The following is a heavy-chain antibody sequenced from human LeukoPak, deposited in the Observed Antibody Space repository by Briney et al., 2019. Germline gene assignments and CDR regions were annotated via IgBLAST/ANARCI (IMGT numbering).Heavy chain of an antibody. CDR2: ISAYNGNT. Sequence: GASVKVSCKASGYTFTSYGISWVRQAPGQGLEWMGWISAYNGNTNYAQKLQGRVTMTTDTSTSTAYMELRSLRSDDTAVYYCARDVDGCRITMIVVATGLDPWGQGTLVTVSS. CDR3: ARDVDGCRITMIVVATGLDP. D-gene: IGHD3-22*01. V-gene: IGHV1-18*01. J-gene: IGHJ5*02. CDR1: GYTFTSYG.